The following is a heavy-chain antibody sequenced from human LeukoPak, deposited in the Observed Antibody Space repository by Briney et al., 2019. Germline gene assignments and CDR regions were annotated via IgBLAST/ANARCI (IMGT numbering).Heavy chain of an antibody. CDR3: ARDANWGSPLYYFDY. Sequence: PGGSLRLSCAASGFTFSSYAMHWVRQAPGKGLEYVSAISSNGGSKYYANSVKGRFTISRDNSKNTLYLQMGSLRDEDMAVYYCARDANWGSPLYYFDYWGQGTLVTVSS. V-gene: IGHV3-64*01. CDR2: ISSNGGSK. J-gene: IGHJ4*02. CDR1: GFTFSSYA. D-gene: IGHD7-27*01.